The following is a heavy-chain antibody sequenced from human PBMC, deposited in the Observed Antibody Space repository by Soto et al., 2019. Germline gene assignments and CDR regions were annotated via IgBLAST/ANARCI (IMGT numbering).Heavy chain of an antibody. CDR1: GGSISSGAYS. Sequence: PSETLSLTCAVSGGSISSGAYSWSWIRQPPGKGLEWIGYIYHSGSSYYNPSLKSRVTISVDRSKNQFSLKLSSVTAEDTAVYYCARDPETGWFAPWGQGTLVTVSS. CDR3: ARDPETGWFAP. CDR2: IYHSGSS. V-gene: IGHV4-30-2*01. D-gene: IGHD1-1*01. J-gene: IGHJ5*02.